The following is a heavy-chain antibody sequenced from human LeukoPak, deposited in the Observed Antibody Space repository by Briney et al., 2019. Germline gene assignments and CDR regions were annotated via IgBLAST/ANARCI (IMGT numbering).Heavy chain of an antibody. CDR2: VNHIGGT. CDR1: GGSLSGYR. J-gene: IGHJ3*02. V-gene: IGHV4-34*01. D-gene: IGHD4-23*01. CDR3: ARSDPPWGDYGGNSGQPFDI. Sequence: SETLSLTCAVYGGSLSGYRWSWIRQPPGKGLEWIGEVNHIGGTNYDPSLKSRITISLDASKNQFSLKVSSVTAVDTAVYYCARSDPPWGDYGGNSGQPFDIWGQGTKVTVSS.